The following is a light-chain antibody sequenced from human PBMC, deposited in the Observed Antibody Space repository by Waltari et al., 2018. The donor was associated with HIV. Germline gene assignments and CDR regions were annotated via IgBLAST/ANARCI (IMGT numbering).Light chain of an antibody. J-gene: IGKJ1*01. CDR3: MHDQQSPV. CDR2: LGS. Sequence: MIQSPAFLLVSPGESASISCRSSQSLLHSNGQTYLDWYVQRPGQAPELLVYLGSRRASGVPDRITGSGSGTDFILRISRVEAEDVGIYYCMHDQQSPVFGQGTKVEVK. V-gene: IGKV2-28*01. CDR1: QSLLHSNGQTY.